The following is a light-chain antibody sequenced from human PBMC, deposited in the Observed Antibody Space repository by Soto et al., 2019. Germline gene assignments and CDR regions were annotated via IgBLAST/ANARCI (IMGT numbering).Light chain of an antibody. CDR1: SSDVGGYNY. J-gene: IGLJ1*01. CDR3: NSYTSSSTYV. CDR2: DVS. V-gene: IGLV2-14*01. Sequence: QSVLTQPASVSGSPGQSITISCTGTSSDVGGYNYVSWYQQHSGKAPKLMIYDVSNRPSGVSNRFSGPKSGNTASLTISGLQAEDEADYYCNSYTSSSTYVFGTGT.